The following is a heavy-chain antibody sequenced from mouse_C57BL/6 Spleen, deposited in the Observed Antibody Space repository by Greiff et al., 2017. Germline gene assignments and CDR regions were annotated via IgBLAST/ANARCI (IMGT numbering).Heavy chain of an antibody. D-gene: IGHD1-1*01. V-gene: IGHV1-74*01. CDR2: IHPSDSDT. CDR3: AIALITTGLATYDY. CDR1: GYTFTSYW. Sequence: QVQLQQPGAELVKPGASVTVSCKASGYTFTSYWMHWVKQRPGQGLEWIGRIHPSDSDTNYNPKFKGKATMTVDKSSSTADMQLSSLTSEYSAVYYCAIALITTGLATYDYWGQGTTLTVSS. J-gene: IGHJ2*01.